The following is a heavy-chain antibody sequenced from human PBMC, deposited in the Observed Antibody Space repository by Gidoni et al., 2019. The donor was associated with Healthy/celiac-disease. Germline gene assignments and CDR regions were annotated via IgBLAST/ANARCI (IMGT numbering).Heavy chain of an antibody. CDR2: ISGSGGST. CDR1: GFPFSSYA. CDR3: AKDRAPVAPYYYDSSGYYPPFGFDY. D-gene: IGHD3-22*01. V-gene: IGHV3-23*01. Sequence: EVQLLESGGGLVQPGGSLRLSCAASGFPFSSYAMSWVRQAPGKGLEWVSAISGSGGSTYYADSVKGRFTISRDNSKNTLYLQMNSLRAEDTAVYYCAKDRAPVAPYYYDSSGYYPPFGFDYWGQGTLVTVSS. J-gene: IGHJ4*02.